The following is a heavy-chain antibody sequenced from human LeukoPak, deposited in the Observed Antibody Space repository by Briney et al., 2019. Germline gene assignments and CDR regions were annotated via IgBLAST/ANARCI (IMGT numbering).Heavy chain of an antibody. CDR2: IKPDGSGK. CDR1: GFTFSSYA. J-gene: IGHJ4*02. V-gene: IGHV3-7*01. CDR3: ARSEAGGTY. D-gene: IGHD3-16*01. Sequence: GGSLRLSCAASGFTFSSYAMSWVRQAPGKGLEWVANIKPDGSGKFYVDSLKGRFTISRDNAKNSLYLQMNSLRAEDTAVYYCARSEAGGTYWGQGTLVTVSS.